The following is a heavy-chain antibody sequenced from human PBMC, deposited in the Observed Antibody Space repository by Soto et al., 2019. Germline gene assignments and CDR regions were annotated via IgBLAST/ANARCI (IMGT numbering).Heavy chain of an antibody. CDR3: GRRAPPEDY. J-gene: IGHJ4*02. Sequence: QVQLVQSGAEVKKPGASVKVSCKASGYTFTSYGISWVRQAPGQGLEWMGWISAYNGNTNYAQKLQGRVTMTTDTSTSTTYRELMGRTSNDKAVYYCGRRAPPEDYWGRGTLVTVSA. CDR1: GYTFTSYG. CDR2: ISAYNGNT. V-gene: IGHV1-18*01.